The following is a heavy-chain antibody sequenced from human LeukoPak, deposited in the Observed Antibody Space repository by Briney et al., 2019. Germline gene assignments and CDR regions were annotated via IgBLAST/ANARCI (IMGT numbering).Heavy chain of an antibody. CDR2: TSDRGDYT. V-gene: IGHV3-23*01. CDR1: GFTFTSYS. D-gene: IGHD1-26*01. Sequence: PGGSLRLSCAASGFTFTSYSMSWVRQAPGKGLEWVSGTSDRGDYTYYADSAKGRFTISRDNSKNALYLQMNSLRAEDTALYFCAKKAQYNGNYPLDYWGQGTLATVSS. J-gene: IGHJ4*02. CDR3: AKKAQYNGNYPLDY.